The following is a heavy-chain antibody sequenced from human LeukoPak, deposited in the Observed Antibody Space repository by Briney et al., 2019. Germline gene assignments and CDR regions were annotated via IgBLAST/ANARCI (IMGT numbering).Heavy chain of an antibody. D-gene: IGHD2-2*01. CDR1: GGTFSSYA. J-gene: IGHJ4*02. CDR2: IIPIFGTA. V-gene: IGHV1-69*13. Sequence: GASVKVSCKASGGTFSSYAISWVRQAPGQGLEWMGGIIPIFGTANYAQKFQGRVTITADESTSTAYMELSSLRSEDTAVYYCARDLYCSSTSCYLDYWSQGTLVTVSS. CDR3: ARDLYCSSTSCYLDY.